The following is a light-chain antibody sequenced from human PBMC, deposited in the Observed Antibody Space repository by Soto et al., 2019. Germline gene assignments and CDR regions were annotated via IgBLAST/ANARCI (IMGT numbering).Light chain of an antibody. Sequence: QSVLTQPPSVSGAPGQRVTISCTGSSSNIGAFYDVHWYQQLPETAPRLLIYGNNNRPSGVPDRFSGSKSGTSASLAITGLQAEDEADYYCQSYDSSLSGGVFGGGTKLTVL. V-gene: IGLV1-40*01. CDR1: SSNIGAFYD. CDR3: QSYDSSLSGGV. CDR2: GNN. J-gene: IGLJ3*02.